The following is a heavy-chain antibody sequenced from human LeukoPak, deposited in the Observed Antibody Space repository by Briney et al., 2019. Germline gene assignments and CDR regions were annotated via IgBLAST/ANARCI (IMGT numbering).Heavy chain of an antibody. D-gene: IGHD6-19*01. CDR1: GYTFTGYY. Sequence: ASVKASCKASGYTFTGYYMHWVRQAPGQGLEWMGWINPNSGGTNYAQKFQGRVTMTRDTSISTAYMELSRLRSDDTAVYYCARDEQWLVPGDYWGQGTLVTVSS. V-gene: IGHV1-2*02. J-gene: IGHJ4*02. CDR2: INPNSGGT. CDR3: ARDEQWLVPGDY.